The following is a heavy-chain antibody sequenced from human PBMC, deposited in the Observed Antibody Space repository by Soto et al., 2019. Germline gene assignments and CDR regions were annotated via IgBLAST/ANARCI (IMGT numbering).Heavy chain of an antibody. CDR1: GYTFTSYA. D-gene: IGHD6-6*01. V-gene: IGHV1-3*01. CDR2: INAGNGNT. CDR3: ASLRLVRDITRVDYYGMDV. J-gene: IGHJ6*02. Sequence: ASVKVSCKASGYTFTSYAMHWVRQAPGQRLEWMGWINAGNGNTKYSQKFQGRVTITRDTSASTAYMELSSLRSEDTAVYYCASLRLVRDITRVDYYGMDVWGQGTTVTVSS.